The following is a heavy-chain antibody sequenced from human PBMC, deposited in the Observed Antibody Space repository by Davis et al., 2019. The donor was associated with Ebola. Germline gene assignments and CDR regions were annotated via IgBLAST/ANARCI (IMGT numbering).Heavy chain of an antibody. Sequence: ASVKVSCKASGYTFTGYYMHWVRQAPGQGPEWMGRINPNTGATNYAQKFQGRVTMTRDTSISTAYLELSSLRSDDTAVYYCAIEYRSSSVGYFFDYWGQGTLVTVSP. D-gene: IGHD6-6*01. J-gene: IGHJ4*02. V-gene: IGHV1-2*06. CDR3: AIEYRSSSVGYFFDY. CDR1: GYTFTGYY. CDR2: INPNTGAT.